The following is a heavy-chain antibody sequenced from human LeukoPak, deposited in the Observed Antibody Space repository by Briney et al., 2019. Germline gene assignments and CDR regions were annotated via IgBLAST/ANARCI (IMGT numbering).Heavy chain of an antibody. V-gene: IGHV3-66*02. J-gene: IGHJ6*03. CDR2: IYSGGST. D-gene: IGHD3-10*01. CDR3: VRVLYPPDYYGSGSYFSYYMDV. CDR1: GFTVSSNY. Sequence: PGGSLRLSCAASGFTVSSNYMSWVRQAPGKGLEWVSVIYSGGSTYYADSVKGRFTISRDNSKNTLYLQMNSLRAEDTAVYYCVRVLYPPDYYGSGSYFSYYMDVWGKGTTVTVSS.